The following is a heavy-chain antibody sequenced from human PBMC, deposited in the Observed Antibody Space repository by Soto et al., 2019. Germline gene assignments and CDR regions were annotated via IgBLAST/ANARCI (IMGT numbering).Heavy chain of an antibody. J-gene: IGHJ6*02. CDR2: IYWHDDK. D-gene: IGHD2-21*02. CDR1: GFSLSTSGVG. Sequence: QITLKESGPTLVKPTQTLTLTCTFSGFSLSTSGVGVGWIRQPPGKALEWLALIYWHDDKRYSPSLRSRLTISKDTSKNQVGLTMTNMDPADTATYYCIQSRCGGDCLQSYASHYYYGLDVWAQGTTVAVSS. CDR3: IQSRCGGDCLQSYASHYYYGLDV. V-gene: IGHV2-5*01.